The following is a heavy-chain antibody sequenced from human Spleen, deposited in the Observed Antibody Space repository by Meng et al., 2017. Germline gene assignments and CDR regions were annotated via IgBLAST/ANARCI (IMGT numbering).Heavy chain of an antibody. CDR1: VGSISSSSYY. V-gene: IGHV4-39*01. D-gene: IGHD4-17*01. J-gene: IGHJ4*02. CDR2: VNYRGRT. Sequence: QLQLQESGPGLVKTCETLSLTCTVSVGSISSSSYYWGWCRQPPGKGLECMASVNYRGRTYYNPSLKSRVTISVDTSKNQFSLKLSSVTAADSAVYYCATSTVTTFFDYWGQGTLVTVSS. CDR3: ATSTVTTFFDY.